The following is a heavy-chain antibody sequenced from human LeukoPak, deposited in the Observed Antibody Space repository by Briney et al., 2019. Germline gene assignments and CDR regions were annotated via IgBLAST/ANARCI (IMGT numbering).Heavy chain of an antibody. Sequence: GGSLRLSCAASGFTFSSYAMSWVRQAPGKGLEWVSAIGGSGGSTYYADSVKGRFTISRDNSKNTLYLQMNSLRAEDTAVYYCDTWGADLDYWGQGTLVTVSS. J-gene: IGHJ4*02. V-gene: IGHV3-23*01. CDR3: DTWGADLDY. CDR2: IGGSGGST. CDR1: GFTFSSYA. D-gene: IGHD1-26*01.